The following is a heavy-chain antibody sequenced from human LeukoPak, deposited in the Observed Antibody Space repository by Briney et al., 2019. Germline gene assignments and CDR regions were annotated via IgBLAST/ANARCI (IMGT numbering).Heavy chain of an antibody. CDR1: GFTFSSYW. CDR3: ARGFGWIAARYYFDY. V-gene: IGHV3-7*01. Sequence: PGGSLRLSCAASGFTFSSYWMSWVRQAPGKGLEWVANIKQDGSEKYYVDSVKGRFTISRDNAKNSLYLQMNSLRAEDTAVYYCARGFGWIAARYYFDYWGQGTLVTVSS. J-gene: IGHJ4*02. CDR2: IKQDGSEK. D-gene: IGHD6-6*01.